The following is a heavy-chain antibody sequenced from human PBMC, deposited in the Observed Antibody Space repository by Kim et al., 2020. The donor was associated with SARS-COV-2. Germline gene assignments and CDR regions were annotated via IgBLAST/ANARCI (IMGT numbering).Heavy chain of an antibody. V-gene: IGHV1-8*01. D-gene: IGHD2-15*01. CDR2: MNPNSGNT. Sequence: ASVKVSCKASGYTFTSYDINWVRQATGQGLEWMGWMNPNSGNTGYAQKFQGRVTMTRNTSISTAYMELSSLRSEDTAVYYCARGDCSGGSCYGNYYYYGMDVWGQGTTVTVSS. CDR1: GYTFTSYD. CDR3: ARGDCSGGSCYGNYYYYGMDV. J-gene: IGHJ6*02.